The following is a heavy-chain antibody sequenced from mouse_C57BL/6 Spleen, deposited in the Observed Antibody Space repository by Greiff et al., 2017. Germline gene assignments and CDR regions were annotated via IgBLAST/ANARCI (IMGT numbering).Heavy chain of an antibody. V-gene: IGHV1-42*01. D-gene: IGHD1-1*01. J-gene: IGHJ1*03. CDR1: GYSFTGYY. Sequence: EVQLQQSGPELVKPGASVKLSCKASGYSFTGYYMHWVKQSPEKSLEWIGEINPSTGGTTYNQKFKAKATLTVDKSSSTAYMQLKSLTSEDSAVYYCARVDYGSSYGYFDVWGTGTTVTVSS. CDR2: INPSTGGT. CDR3: ARVDYGSSYGYFDV.